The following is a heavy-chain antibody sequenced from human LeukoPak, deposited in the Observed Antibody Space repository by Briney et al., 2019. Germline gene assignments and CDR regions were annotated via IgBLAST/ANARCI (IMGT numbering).Heavy chain of an antibody. D-gene: IGHD3-10*01. J-gene: IGHJ4*02. CDR2: ISWNSGSI. CDR1: GFTFDDYA. V-gene: IGHV3-9*01. Sequence: PGGSLRLSCAASGFTFDDYAMHWVRQAPGKGLEWVSGISWNSGSIGYADSVKGRFTISRDNAKNSLYLQMNSLRAEDTALYYCAKVGNPYYYSSGSYQDYWGQGTLVTVSS. CDR3: AKVGNPYYYSSGSYQDY.